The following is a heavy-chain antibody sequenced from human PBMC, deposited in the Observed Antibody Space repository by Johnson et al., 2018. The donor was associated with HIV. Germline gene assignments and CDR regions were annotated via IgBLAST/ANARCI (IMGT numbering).Heavy chain of an antibody. CDR3: ARDRGVRGAHDGFDI. CDR2: ISYDGSNK. V-gene: IGHV3-33*01. D-gene: IGHD3-10*01. CDR1: GFTFSNYA. Sequence: QVRLVESGGGVVQPGRSLRLSCAASGFTFSNYAMHWVRQAPGKGLEWVAVISYDGSNKYYADSVKGRFTISSDNSKNTLYLQMNSLSAEDKALYYCARDRGVRGAHDGFDIWGQGTMVTVSS. J-gene: IGHJ3*02.